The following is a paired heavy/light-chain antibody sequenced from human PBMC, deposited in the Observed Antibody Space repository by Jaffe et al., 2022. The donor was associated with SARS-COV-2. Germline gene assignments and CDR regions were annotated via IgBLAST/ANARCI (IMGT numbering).Heavy chain of an antibody. Sequence: QVQLQGSGPGLVKPSETVSLTCTVSGGSISRDYWTWIRQPPGKGLEWIGYIHYNGETSSNPSLKSRVTMSVDASKNQFSLNLSSVTAADTAVYYCTRVAGTGHFDLWGHGTLVTVSS. J-gene: IGHJ2*01. CDR3: TRVAGTGHFDL. D-gene: IGHD1-1*01. CDR2: IHYNGET. V-gene: IGHV4-59*01. CDR1: GGSISRDY.
Light chain of an antibody. V-gene: IGKV4-1*01. CDR2: WAS. CDR1: QSVLYSSNNENY. CDR3: LQYLDIPRT. J-gene: IGKJ1*01. Sequence: DIVMTQSPDSLAVSLGERATINCKSSQSVLYSSNNENYLAWYQQKPGQPPKLLIYWASTRESGVPDRFSGSGSGTDFTLTISSLQSEDVAVYYCLQYLDIPRTFGQGTKVEIK.